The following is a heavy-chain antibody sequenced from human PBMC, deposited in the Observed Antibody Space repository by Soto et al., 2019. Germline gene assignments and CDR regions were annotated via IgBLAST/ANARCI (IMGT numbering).Heavy chain of an antibody. CDR2: IYHSGST. CDR3: ARVPDR. J-gene: IGHJ5*02. Sequence: SETLSLTCTVSGGSISSKIDYWGWIRQPPGKGLEWIGNIYHSGSTYYNPSLKSRVTISVDRSKNQFSLKLSSVTAADTAVYYCARVPDRWGQGTLVTVSS. D-gene: IGHD2-2*01. CDR1: GGSISSKIDY. V-gene: IGHV4-39*07.